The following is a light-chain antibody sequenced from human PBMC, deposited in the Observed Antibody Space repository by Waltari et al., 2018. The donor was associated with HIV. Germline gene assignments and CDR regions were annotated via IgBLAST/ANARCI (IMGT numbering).Light chain of an antibody. CDR3: STHTTNDTLI. Sequence: QSALTQPASVSGSPGQSVTISCTDSTSGFGRYDSVSWYQQHPDNVPKVIMDEVTSRPSGIPHRFSGSRSGNTASLTISGLQTEDEAVYYCSTHTTNDTLIFGGGTKLTVL. J-gene: IGLJ2*01. V-gene: IGLV2-14*03. CDR1: TSGFGRYDS. CDR2: EVT.